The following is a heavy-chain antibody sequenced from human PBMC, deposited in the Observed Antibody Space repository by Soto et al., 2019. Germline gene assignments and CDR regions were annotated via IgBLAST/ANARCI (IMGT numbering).Heavy chain of an antibody. Sequence: VQLLESGGGLVQPGGSLRLSCEASGFTFSNYAMTWVRQAPGKGLEWVSTVAYNGDPYSPDSVRGRFTISRDNSKNTLYLQMSSLRAEDSAVYYCARGSKDSYPGSRIFDFWGRGTLVTVSS. J-gene: IGHJ4*02. D-gene: IGHD3-10*01. CDR1: GFTFSNYA. CDR2: VAYNGDP. CDR3: ARGSKDSYPGSRIFDF. V-gene: IGHV3-23*01.